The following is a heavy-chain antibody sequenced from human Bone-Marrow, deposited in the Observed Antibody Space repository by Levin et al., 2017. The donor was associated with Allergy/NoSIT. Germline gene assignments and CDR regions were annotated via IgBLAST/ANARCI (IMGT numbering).Heavy chain of an antibody. CDR2: IYYSGKT. V-gene: IGHV4-39*01. CDR1: GDSISSTNYY. D-gene: IGHD5-12*01. CDR3: ARQLYSGYDFFGSYFDS. J-gene: IGHJ4*02. Sequence: SQTLSLTCKVSGDSISSTNYYWGWIRQPPGKGLEWIGSIYYSGKTYYNPSLKGRVSVSVDTSKNQFSLKLTSVTAADTAVYYCARQLYSGYDFFGSYFDSCGQGRLVTVSS.